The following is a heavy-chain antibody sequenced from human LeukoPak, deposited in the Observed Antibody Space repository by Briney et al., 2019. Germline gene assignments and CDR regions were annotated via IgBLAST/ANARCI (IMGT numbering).Heavy chain of an antibody. J-gene: IGHJ5*02. V-gene: IGHV4-59*01. CDR3: ARIDYPQPSHWFDP. Sequence: KTSETLSLTCTVSGGSIRNYYWSWIRQPPGKGLEWIGCIYYSGSTSYNPSLKSRITISLDTSNNQFSLKLSSVTAADTAVYYCARIDYPQPSHWFDPWGQGTMVTVSS. CDR1: GGSIRNYY. CDR2: IYYSGST. D-gene: IGHD4-11*01.